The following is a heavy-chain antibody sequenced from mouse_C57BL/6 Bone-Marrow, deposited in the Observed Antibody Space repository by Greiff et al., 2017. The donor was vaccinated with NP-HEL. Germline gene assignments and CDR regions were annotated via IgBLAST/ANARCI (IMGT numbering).Heavy chain of an antibody. J-gene: IGHJ3*01. CDR3: ARKGIYYDYDESFAY. V-gene: IGHV1-85*01. CDR1: GYTFTSYD. CDR2: IYPRDGST. D-gene: IGHD2-4*01. Sequence: QVQLKQSGPELVKPGASVKLSCKASGYTFTSYDIDWVKQRPGQGLEWIGWIYPRDGSTKYNEKFKGKATLTVDTSSSTAYMELHSLTSEDSAVYFCARKGIYYDYDESFAYWGQGTLVTVSA.